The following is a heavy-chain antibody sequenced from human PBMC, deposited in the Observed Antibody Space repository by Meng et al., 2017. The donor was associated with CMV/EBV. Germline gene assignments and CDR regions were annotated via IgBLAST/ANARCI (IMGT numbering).Heavy chain of an antibody. CDR2: ISSSSSYI. Sequence: GGSLRLSCAASGFTFSSYSMNWVRQAPGKGLEWVSSISSSSSYIHYADSVKGRFTISRDNAKNSLYLQMNSLRAEDTAVYYCATNLNCSSTSCSRYFDYWGQGTLVTVSS. CDR3: ATNLNCSSTSCSRYFDY. V-gene: IGHV3-21*01. D-gene: IGHD2-2*01. CDR1: GFTFSSYS. J-gene: IGHJ4*02.